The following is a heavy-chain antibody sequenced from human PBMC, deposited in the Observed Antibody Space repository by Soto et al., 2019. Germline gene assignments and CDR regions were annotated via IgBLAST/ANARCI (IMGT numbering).Heavy chain of an antibody. CDR2: ISYSGST. J-gene: IGHJ5*02. CDR1: GGSMSSASYY. Sequence: XXTLSLPCSVSGGSMSSASYYWGWIRQYPEKGLEWMAIISYSGSTYYNPTLKSRLIISVDTSKSQFSLKLISVTAADTAVYYCARHHGSWGQGTLVTLSS. V-gene: IGHV4-39*01. D-gene: IGHD5-12*01. CDR3: ARHHGS.